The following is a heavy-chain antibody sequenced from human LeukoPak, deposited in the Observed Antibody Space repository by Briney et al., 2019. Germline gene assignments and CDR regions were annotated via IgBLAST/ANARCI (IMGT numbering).Heavy chain of an antibody. D-gene: IGHD1-26*01. CDR3: ARTPRSAEYFQH. V-gene: IGHV4-31*03. Sequence: SETLSLTCTVSGGSISSGGYYWSWIRQHRGRGLEWIGYIYYSGSTYYNPSLKSRVTISVDTSKNQFSLKLSSVTAADTAVYYCARTPRSAEYFQHWGQGTLVTVSS. CDR2: IYYSGST. CDR1: GGSISSGGYY. J-gene: IGHJ1*01.